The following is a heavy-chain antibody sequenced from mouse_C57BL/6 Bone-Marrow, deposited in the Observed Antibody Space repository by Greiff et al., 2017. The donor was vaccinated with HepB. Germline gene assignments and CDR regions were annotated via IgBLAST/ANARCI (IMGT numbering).Heavy chain of an antibody. J-gene: IGHJ4*01. V-gene: IGHV7-1*01. CDR2: SRNKANDYTT. Sequence: EVKLVESGGGLVQSGRSLRLSCATSGFTFSDFYMEWVRQAPGKGLEWIAASRNKANDYTTEYSASVKGRFIVSRDTSQSILYLQMNALRAEDTASYYCARGLTGTFMDYWGQGTSVTVSS. CDR1: GFTFSDFY. D-gene: IGHD4-1*01. CDR3: ARGLTGTFMDY.